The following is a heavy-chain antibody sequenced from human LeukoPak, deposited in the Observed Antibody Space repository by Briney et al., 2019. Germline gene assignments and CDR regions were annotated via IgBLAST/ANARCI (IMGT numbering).Heavy chain of an antibody. V-gene: IGHV4-39*01. CDR2: IYYSGST. Sequence: SETLSLTCTVSGGSISSSSYYWGWIRQPPGKGLEWIGSIYYSGSTYYNPSLKSRVTISVDTSKNQFSLKLSSVTAADTAVYYRARLGPGGFGELTRYYYYMDVWGKGTTVTVSS. CDR1: GGSISSSSYY. J-gene: IGHJ6*03. CDR3: ARLGPGGFGELTRYYYYMDV. D-gene: IGHD3-10*01.